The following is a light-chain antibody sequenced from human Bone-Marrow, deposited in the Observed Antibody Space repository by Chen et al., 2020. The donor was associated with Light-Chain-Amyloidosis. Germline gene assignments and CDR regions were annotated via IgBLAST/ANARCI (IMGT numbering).Light chain of an antibody. J-gene: IGLJ2*01. CDR2: RDT. Sequence: SYELTQPPSVSVSPGQTARITCSGDDLPTKYAYWYQQKPGQAPVLVIHRDTERPSGISERFSGSSSGTTATLTLSGVQAEDEADYHCQSAERSGTYEVIFGGGTKLTVL. V-gene: IGLV3-25*03. CDR1: DLPTKY. CDR3: QSAERSGTYEVI.